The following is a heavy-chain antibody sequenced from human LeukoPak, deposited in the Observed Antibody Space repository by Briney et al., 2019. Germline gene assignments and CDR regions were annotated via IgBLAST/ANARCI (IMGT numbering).Heavy chain of an antibody. Sequence: PGGSLRLSCSASGFTFSTYYMHWVRQAPGQGLEYVSAISSNGGSTHYADSVKGRFTISRDNSKDTLYLQMNTIRGEDTAVYYCVKGGDFEYWGQGTLVIVSS. V-gene: IGHV3-64D*06. J-gene: IGHJ4*02. CDR1: GFTFSTYY. CDR2: ISSNGGST. CDR3: VKGGDFEY. D-gene: IGHD5-24*01.